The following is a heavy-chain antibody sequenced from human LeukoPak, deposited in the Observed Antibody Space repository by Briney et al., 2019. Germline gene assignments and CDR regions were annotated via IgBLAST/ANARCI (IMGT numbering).Heavy chain of an antibody. CDR1: GYTLTELS. D-gene: IGHD2-2*01. CDR3: ATCVRLSSTSCYPSS. Sequence: SVKVSCKVSGYTLTELSMHWVRQAPGKGLAWMGGFDPEDGETIYAQKFQGRVTMTEDTSTDTAYMELSSLRSEDTAVYYCATCVRLSSTSCYPSSWGQGTLVTVSS. V-gene: IGHV1-24*01. CDR2: FDPEDGET. J-gene: IGHJ5*02.